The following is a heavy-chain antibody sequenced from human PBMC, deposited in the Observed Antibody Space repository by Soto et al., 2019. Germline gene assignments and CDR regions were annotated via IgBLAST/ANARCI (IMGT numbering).Heavy chain of an antibody. CDR1: GFTFSHYG. V-gene: IGHV3-48*03. CDR3: GGDPEGITDFDY. D-gene: IGHD1-20*01. Sequence: EVQLVESGGGLVQPGGSLRLSCAASGFTFSHYGMNWARQAPGRGLEWVTHINSGGGTKSYSDSGKGRFTISRADAKNPLYLQTNSLRAAHPAIIYCGGDPEGITDFDYWAREPWSPSPQ. CDR2: INSGGGTK. J-gene: IGHJ4*02.